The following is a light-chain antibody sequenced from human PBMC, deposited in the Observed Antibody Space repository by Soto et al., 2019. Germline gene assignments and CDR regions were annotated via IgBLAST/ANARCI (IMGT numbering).Light chain of an antibody. V-gene: IGKV1-13*02. CDR1: QGIGSY. J-gene: IGKJ5*01. CDR2: DAS. CDR3: QQFHSYPQIT. Sequence: IPMNQSTDSLSARVGDGVTLSWPATQGIGSYLTWYQQKPGRAPNLLIYDASTLQTWAPSRFSGRASATDFTLTISSLQPEDVGTYYCQQFHSYPQITDGQGLDWRL.